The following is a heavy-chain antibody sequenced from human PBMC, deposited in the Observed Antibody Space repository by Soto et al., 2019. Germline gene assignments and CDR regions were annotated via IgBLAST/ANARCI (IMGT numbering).Heavy chain of an antibody. CDR1: GGSFSGYY. V-gene: IGHV4-34*01. Sequence: PSETLSLTCAVYGGSFSGYYWSWIRQPPGKGLEWIGEINHSGSTNYNPSLKSRVTISVDTSKNQFSLKLSSVTAADTAVYYCARLTGGYGAFDIWGQGTMVTVSS. J-gene: IGHJ3*02. CDR2: INHSGST. D-gene: IGHD3-22*01. CDR3: ARLTGGYGAFDI.